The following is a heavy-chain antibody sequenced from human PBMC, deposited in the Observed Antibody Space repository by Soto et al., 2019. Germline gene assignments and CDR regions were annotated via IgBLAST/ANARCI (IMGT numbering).Heavy chain of an antibody. CDR2: IRSKANSYAT. CDR1: GFTFSGSA. D-gene: IGHD3-3*01. J-gene: IGHJ6*02. CDR3: AKDGYSQETQYYDFWSGYYPSYYYGKDV. Sequence: GGSLRLSCAASGFTFSGSAMHWVRQASGKGLEWVGRIRSKANSYATAYAASVKGRFTISRDDSKNTAYLQMNSLKTEDTAVYYCAKDGYSQETQYYDFWSGYYPSYYYGKDVWGQGTTVTVSS. V-gene: IGHV3-73*01.